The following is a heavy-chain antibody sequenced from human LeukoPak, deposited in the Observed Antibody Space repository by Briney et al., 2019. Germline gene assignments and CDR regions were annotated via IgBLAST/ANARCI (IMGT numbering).Heavy chain of an antibody. V-gene: IGHV3-23*01. CDR1: GLTFSSYA. J-gene: IGHJ4*02. Sequence: GGSLRLSCAASGLTFSSYAMSWVRQAPGKGLEWVSAISGSGGSTYYADSVKGRFTISRDNSKNTLYLQMNSLRAEDTAVYYCAKDQLLWFGDLLSYYFDYWGQGTLVTVSS. D-gene: IGHD3-10*01. CDR2: ISGSGGST. CDR3: AKDQLLWFGDLLSYYFDY.